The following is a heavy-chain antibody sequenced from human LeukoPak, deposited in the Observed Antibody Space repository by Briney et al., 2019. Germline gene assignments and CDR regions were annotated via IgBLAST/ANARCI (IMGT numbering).Heavy chain of an antibody. D-gene: IGHD6-13*01. Sequence: GASVKVSCKASGYTFTSYDINWVRQATGQGLEWMGWMNPSSGNTGYAQKFQGRVTMTRNTSISTAYMELSSLRSEDTAVYYCARGSTVAARRSDWFDPWGQGTLVTVSS. J-gene: IGHJ5*02. CDR1: GYTFTSYD. V-gene: IGHV1-8*01. CDR3: ARGSTVAARRSDWFDP. CDR2: MNPSSGNT.